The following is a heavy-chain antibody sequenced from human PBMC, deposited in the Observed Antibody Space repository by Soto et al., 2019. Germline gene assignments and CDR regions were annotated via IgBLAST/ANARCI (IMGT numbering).Heavy chain of an antibody. CDR2: IYSGHSEI. Sequence: GESLKISCKGFGYSFTTYWIGWVRQMPGGGLEWMGIIYSGHSEIRYSPAFQGHVTISADKSMSTAYLQCSNLKASDTATYFCARRGSYETFDIWGQGTMVTVS. V-gene: IGHV5-51*01. J-gene: IGHJ3*02. CDR3: ARRGSYETFDI. D-gene: IGHD1-26*01. CDR1: GYSFTTYW.